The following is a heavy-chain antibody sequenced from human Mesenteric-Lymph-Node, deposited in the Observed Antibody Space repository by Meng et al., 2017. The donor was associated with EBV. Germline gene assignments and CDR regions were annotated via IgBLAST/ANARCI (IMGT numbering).Heavy chain of an antibody. Sequence: QVELGQSGAEVKKPGASVRVSCKASGYSFTRYYIHWVRQAPGQGLEWMGIINPSGGSTSYAQKFQGRVTVTMDTSTSTVYMELRSLRSEDTAVYYCAREGLSSSSYYFDFWGQGTLVTVSS. J-gene: IGHJ4*02. D-gene: IGHD6-6*01. CDR2: INPSGGST. V-gene: IGHV1-46*01. CDR1: GYSFTRYY. CDR3: AREGLSSSSYYFDF.